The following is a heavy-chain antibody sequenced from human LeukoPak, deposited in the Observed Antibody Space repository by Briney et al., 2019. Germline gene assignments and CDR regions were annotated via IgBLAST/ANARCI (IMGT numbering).Heavy chain of an antibody. CDR2: INHSGST. CDR1: GGSFSGYY. V-gene: IGHV4-34*01. D-gene: IGHD5-18*01. J-gene: IGHJ4*02. CDR3: ASHSHGYNPIDY. Sequence: PSETLSLTCAVYGGSFSGYYWSWIRQPPGKGLEWIGEINHSGSTNYNPSLKSRVTISVDTSKNQFSLKLSSVTAADTAVYYCASHSHGYNPIDYWGQGTLVTVSS.